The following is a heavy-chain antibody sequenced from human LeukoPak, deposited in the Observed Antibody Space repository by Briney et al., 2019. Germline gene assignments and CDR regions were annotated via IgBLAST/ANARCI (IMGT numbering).Heavy chain of an antibody. CDR3: ARDRRDGSSWSTIFDY. V-gene: IGHV3-48*03. CDR2: ISSSGSTI. J-gene: IGHJ4*02. Sequence: GGSLRLSCVVSGFTFSSYEMNWVRQAPGKGLEWVSYISSSGSTIYYADSVKGRFTISRDNAKNSLYLQMNSLRAEDTAIYYCARDRRDGSSWSTIFDYWGQGTLVTVSS. CDR1: GFTFSSYE. D-gene: IGHD6-13*01.